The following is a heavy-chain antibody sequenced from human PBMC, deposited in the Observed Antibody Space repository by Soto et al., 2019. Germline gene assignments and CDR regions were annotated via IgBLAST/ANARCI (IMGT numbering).Heavy chain of an antibody. CDR2: IYYSGST. J-gene: IGHJ5*02. Sequence: SETLSLTCTVSGGSISSGGYYWSWIRQHPGKGLEWIGYIYYSGSTYYNPSLKSRVTISVDTSKNQFSLKLSSVTAADTAVYYCARDTALSQPRGYCSGGSCYGWFDPWGQGTLVTVSS. D-gene: IGHD2-15*01. CDR3: ARDTALSQPRGYCSGGSCYGWFDP. V-gene: IGHV4-31*03. CDR1: GGSISSGGYY.